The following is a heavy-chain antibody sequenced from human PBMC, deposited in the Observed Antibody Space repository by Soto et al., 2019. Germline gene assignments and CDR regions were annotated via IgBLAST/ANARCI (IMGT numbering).Heavy chain of an antibody. Sequence: SVKVSCKASGGTFSSYAISWVRQAPGQGLEWMGGIIPIFGTANYAQKFQGRVTITADESTSTAYMELSSLRSEDTAVYYCAARSEYCSSTSCYSDYWGQGTMVTVYS. V-gene: IGHV1-69*13. CDR2: IIPIFGTA. J-gene: IGHJ4*02. D-gene: IGHD2-2*01. CDR1: GGTFSSYA. CDR3: AARSEYCSSTSCYSDY.